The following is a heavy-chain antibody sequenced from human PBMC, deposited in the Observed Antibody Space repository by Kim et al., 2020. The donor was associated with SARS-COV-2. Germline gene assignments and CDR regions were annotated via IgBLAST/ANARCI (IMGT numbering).Heavy chain of an antibody. J-gene: IGHJ3*02. CDR1: GFTFDDYA. Sequence: GGSLRLSCAASGFTFDDYAMHWVRQAPGKGLEWVSGISWNSGSIGYADSVKGRFTISRDNAKNSLYLQMNSLRAEDTALYYCAKGRHPDSKGDAFDICGQGTMVTVSS. CDR3: AKGRHPDSKGDAFDI. D-gene: IGHD3-22*01. CDR2: ISWNSGSI. V-gene: IGHV3-9*01.